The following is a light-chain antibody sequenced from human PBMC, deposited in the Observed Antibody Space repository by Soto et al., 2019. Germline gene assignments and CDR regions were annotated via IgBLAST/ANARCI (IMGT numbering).Light chain of an antibody. CDR1: SSNIGAGYD. V-gene: IGLV1-40*01. J-gene: IGLJ3*02. CDR2: GNS. Sequence: QPVLTQPPSVSGAPGQRVTISWTGSSSNIGAGYDVHWYQQLPGTAPKLLIYGNSNRPSGVPDRFSGSKSGTSASLAITGLRAEDEADYYCQSYDSSLSGWVFGGGTKLTVL. CDR3: QSYDSSLSGWV.